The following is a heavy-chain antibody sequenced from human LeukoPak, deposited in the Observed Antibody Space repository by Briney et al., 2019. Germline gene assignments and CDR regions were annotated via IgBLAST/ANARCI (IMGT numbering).Heavy chain of an antibody. CDR2: IYYSGRT. V-gene: IGHV4-39*01. CDR3: ARQIAATENPKLRVDDY. CDR1: GGSISSNNYY. D-gene: IGHD6-13*01. Sequence: ASETLSLTCTVSGGSISSNNYYWGWIRQPPGKGLEWIGSIYYSGRTFYNPSLKSRVTISVDTSKNQFSLKVNSVTAADTAVYYCARQIAATENPKLRVDDYWGQGTLVTVSS. J-gene: IGHJ4*02.